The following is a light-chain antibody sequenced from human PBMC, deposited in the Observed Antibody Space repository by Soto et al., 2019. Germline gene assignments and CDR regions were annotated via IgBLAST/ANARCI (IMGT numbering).Light chain of an antibody. V-gene: IGLV2-8*01. CDR3: SSYAGSSNV. Sequence: QSALTQHPSASGSRGQSVAISCTGTSSDVGGYNYVSWYQQHPGKAPKLMIYEVNKRPSGVPDRFSGSKSGNTASLTVSGLQAEDEADYYCSSYAGSSNVFGTGTKVTVL. J-gene: IGLJ1*01. CDR2: EVN. CDR1: SSDVGGYNY.